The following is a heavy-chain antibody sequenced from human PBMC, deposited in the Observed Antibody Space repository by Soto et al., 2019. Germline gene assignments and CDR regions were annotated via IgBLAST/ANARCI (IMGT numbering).Heavy chain of an antibody. Sequence: ASVKVSCKASGYTFTGYYMHWVRQAPGQGLEWMGWINPNSGGTNYAQKFQGRVTMTRDTSISTAYMELSRLRSDDTAVYYWAREGYPQYYDYVWGSGNFDYWGQGTLVTVSS. CDR1: GYTFTGYY. CDR3: AREGYPQYYDYVWGSGNFDY. D-gene: IGHD3-16*01. CDR2: INPNSGGT. V-gene: IGHV1-2*02. J-gene: IGHJ4*02.